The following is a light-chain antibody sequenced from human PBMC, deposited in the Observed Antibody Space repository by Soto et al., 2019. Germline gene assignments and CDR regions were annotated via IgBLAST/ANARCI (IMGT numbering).Light chain of an antibody. CDR3: SSYTTSYFYV. CDR2: YDD. V-gene: IGLV1-36*01. CDR1: SSNVGNNA. Sequence: QSVLTQPPSVSGAPRQRVTISCFGSSSNVGNNAVNWYQQLPGKAPKLLIYYDDLLPSGVSDRFSGSKSGTSASLAISGLQSEDEADYYCSSYTTSYFYVFGPGTKLTVL. J-gene: IGLJ1*01.